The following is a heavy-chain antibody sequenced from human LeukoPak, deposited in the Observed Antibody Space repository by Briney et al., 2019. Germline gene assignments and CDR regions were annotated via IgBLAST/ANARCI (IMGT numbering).Heavy chain of an antibody. V-gene: IGHV4-34*01. CDR2: INHSGST. D-gene: IGHD3-22*01. CDR1: GGSFSGYY. J-gene: IGHJ3*02. CDR3: ARGPRNQYYYDSSGSPTGAFDI. Sequence: PSETLSLTCAVYGGSFSGYYWSWIRQPPGKGLEWIGEINHSGSTNYNPSLKSRVTISVDTSKNQFSLKLSSVTAADTAVYYCARGPRNQYYYDSSGSPTGAFDIWGQGTMVTVSS.